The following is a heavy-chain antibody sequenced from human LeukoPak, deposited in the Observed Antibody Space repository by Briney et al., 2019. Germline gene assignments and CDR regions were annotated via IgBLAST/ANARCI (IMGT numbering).Heavy chain of an antibody. Sequence: PGGSLRLSCAASGFTFSSYAMSWVRQAPGKGLEWVSAISGSGGSTYYADSVKGRFTISRDNSKNTLYLQMNSLRAEDTAVYYCAKDYQEERWLLPSFDYWGQGTLVTVSS. V-gene: IGHV3-23*01. CDR1: GFTFSSYA. CDR2: ISGSGGST. J-gene: IGHJ4*02. CDR3: AKDYQEERWLLPSFDY. D-gene: IGHD6-19*01.